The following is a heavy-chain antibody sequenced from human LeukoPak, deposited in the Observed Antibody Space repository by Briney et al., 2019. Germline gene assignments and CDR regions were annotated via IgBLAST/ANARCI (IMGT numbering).Heavy chain of an antibody. CDR1: GFTFSSYG. CDR2: IHHDGINK. CDR3: AKLGKTENHYGSGRFSYYYYMDV. D-gene: IGHD3-10*01. Sequence: GGSLRLSCAASGFTFSSYGMHWVRQAPGKGLDWVAFIHHDGINKYHADSVKGRFTISRDNSKNTLYLQMNSLRAEDTAVYYCAKLGKTENHYGSGRFSYYYYMDVWGKGTTVTISS. J-gene: IGHJ6*03. V-gene: IGHV3-30*02.